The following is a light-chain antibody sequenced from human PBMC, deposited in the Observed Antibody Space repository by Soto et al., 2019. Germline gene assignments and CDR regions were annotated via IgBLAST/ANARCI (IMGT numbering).Light chain of an antibody. CDR1: QSISNY. J-gene: IGKJ4*01. V-gene: IGKV1-39*01. CDR2: AAS. Sequence: DIQMTQSPSSLSASVGDRVTITCRASQSISNYLNWYQQKPGKAPKLLIYAASSLQSGVPSRFSGGGSGTDFTLTISSLQPEDFGTYYCQQSYSTPLTCGGGTKVEIK. CDR3: QQSYSTPLT.